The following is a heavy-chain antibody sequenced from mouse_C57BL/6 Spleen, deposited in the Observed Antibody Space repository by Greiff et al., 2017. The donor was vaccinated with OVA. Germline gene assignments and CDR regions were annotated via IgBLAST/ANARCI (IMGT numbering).Heavy chain of an antibody. J-gene: IGHJ4*01. Sequence: EVKLVESGPELVKPGASVKIPCKASGYTFTDYNMDWVKQSHGKSLEWIGDINPNNGGTIYNQKFKGKATLTVDKSSSTAYMELRSLTSEDTAVYYCARSGGYNYAMDYWGQGTSVTVSS. CDR1: GYTFTDYN. V-gene: IGHV1-18*01. D-gene: IGHD1-1*02. CDR3: ARSGGYNYAMDY. CDR2: INPNNGGT.